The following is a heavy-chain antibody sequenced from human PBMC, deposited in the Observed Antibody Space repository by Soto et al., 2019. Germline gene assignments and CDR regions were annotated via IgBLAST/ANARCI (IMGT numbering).Heavy chain of an antibody. CDR2: IKQDGSEK. J-gene: IGHJ4*02. CDR1: GFTFSSYW. Sequence: EVQLVESGGGLVQPGGSLRLSCAASGFTFSSYWMSWVRQAPGKGLEWVANIKQDGSEKYYVDSVKGRFTISRDNAKNSLYLQMNGLRAEDTAVYYCARDDYDFWSGYHQIDYWGQGTLVTVSS. D-gene: IGHD3-3*01. CDR3: ARDDYDFWSGYHQIDY. V-gene: IGHV3-7*01.